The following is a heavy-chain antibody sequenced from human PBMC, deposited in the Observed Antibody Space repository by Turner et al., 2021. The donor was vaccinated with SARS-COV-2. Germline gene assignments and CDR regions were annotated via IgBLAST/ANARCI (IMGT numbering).Heavy chain of an antibody. CDR3: ARGYSSGWYQRGAFDI. V-gene: IGHV3-53*01. CDR2: IYSGGST. Sequence: EVQLVESGGGLLQPRGSLRLSCADSGFTVSSNYMSWVRPAPGKGLEWVSVIYSGGSTYYAESVKGRFTISRDNSKNTLYLQMNSLRAVDTAVYYCARGYSSGWYQRGAFDIWGQGTMVTVSS. CDR1: GFTVSSNY. D-gene: IGHD6-19*01. J-gene: IGHJ3*02.